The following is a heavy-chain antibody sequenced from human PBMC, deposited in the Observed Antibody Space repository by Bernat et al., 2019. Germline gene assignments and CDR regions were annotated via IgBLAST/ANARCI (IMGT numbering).Heavy chain of an antibody. J-gene: IGHJ5*02. Sequence: EVQLVESGGGLVQPGGSLRLSCAASGFTFDDYAMHWVRQAPGKGLEWVSLISGDGGSTYYADSVKGRFTISRDNSKNTLYLQMNSLRTEDTALYYCAKAGPYYYDSNGLVGDNWFDPWGQGTLVTVSS. D-gene: IGHD3-22*01. CDR1: GFTFDDYA. V-gene: IGHV3-43*02. CDR2: ISGDGGST. CDR3: AKAGPYYYDSNGLVGDNWFDP.